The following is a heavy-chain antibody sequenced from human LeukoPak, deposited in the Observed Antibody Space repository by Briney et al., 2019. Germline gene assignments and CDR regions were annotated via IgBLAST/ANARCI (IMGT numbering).Heavy chain of an antibody. V-gene: IGHV3-7*01. CDR2: IKQDGSEK. J-gene: IGHJ4*02. CDR1: GFTFSSYW. Sequence: GGSLRLSCAASGFTFSSYWMSWVRQAPGKGLEWVANIKQDGSEKYYVDSVKGRFTISRDNAKNSLYLQMNSLRAEDTAVYYCARVPPSYSSSWYYFDYWGQGTLVTVSS. CDR3: ARVPPSYSSSWYYFDY. D-gene: IGHD6-13*01.